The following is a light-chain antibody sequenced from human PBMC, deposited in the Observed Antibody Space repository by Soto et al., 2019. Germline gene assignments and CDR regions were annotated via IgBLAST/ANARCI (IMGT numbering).Light chain of an antibody. CDR1: QSISNW. V-gene: IGKV1-5*03. CDR2: KAS. J-gene: IGKJ1*01. CDR3: QHYNSYSWT. Sequence: DNQMTQSPSTLSASVEDRVTITCRASQSISNWLAWYQQKPGKAPKLLIYKASSLESGVPSRFSGSGSGTEFTLTISSLQPDDFATYYCQHYNSYSWTFGQGTKVEIK.